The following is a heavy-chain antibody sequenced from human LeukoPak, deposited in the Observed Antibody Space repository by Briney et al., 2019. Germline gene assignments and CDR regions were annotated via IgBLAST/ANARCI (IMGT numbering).Heavy chain of an antibody. CDR1: GYTFTSYG. D-gene: IGHD3-3*01. CDR2: ISAYNGNT. Sequence: ASVKVSCKASGYTFTSYGISWVRQAPGQGLEWMGWISAYNGNTNYAQKLQGRVTMTTDTSTSTAYMELRSLRSDDTAVYYCARDRYYDFWSGYYFGQPIDYWGQGTLVTVSS. J-gene: IGHJ4*02. CDR3: ARDRYYDFWSGYYFGQPIDY. V-gene: IGHV1-18*01.